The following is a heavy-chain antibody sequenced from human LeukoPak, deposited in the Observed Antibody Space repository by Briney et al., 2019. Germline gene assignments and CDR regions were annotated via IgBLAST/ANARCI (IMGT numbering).Heavy chain of an antibody. D-gene: IGHD4-17*01. J-gene: IGHJ4*02. CDR2: IKDKTDGGTR. CDR3: TTWGSYGDYRLGLDS. V-gene: IGHV3-15*01. Sequence: RGSLRLSCAASGFTFGNAWMSWVRQAPGKGLEWIGRIKDKTDGGTRDYGARVKGRFTISRDDSKNTLYLQMNSLNSEGTAVYYCTTWGSYGDYRLGLDSWGQGTLVTVSS. CDR1: GFTFGNAW.